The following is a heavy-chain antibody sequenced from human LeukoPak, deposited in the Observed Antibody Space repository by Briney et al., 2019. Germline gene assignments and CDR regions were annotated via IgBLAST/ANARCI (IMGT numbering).Heavy chain of an antibody. CDR1: GYTFTGYY. Sequence: ASVKVSCKASGYTFTGYYMHWVRQAPGQGLEWMGRINPNSGGTNYAQKFQGRVTMTRDTSISTAYMELSGLRSDDTAVYYCAYSSGWYYFDYWGQGTLVTVSS. V-gene: IGHV1-2*06. J-gene: IGHJ4*02. CDR3: AYSSGWYYFDY. D-gene: IGHD6-19*01. CDR2: INPNSGGT.